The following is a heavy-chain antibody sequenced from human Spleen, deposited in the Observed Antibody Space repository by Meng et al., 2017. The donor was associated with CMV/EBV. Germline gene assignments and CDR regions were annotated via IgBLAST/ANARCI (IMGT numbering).Heavy chain of an antibody. D-gene: IGHD2-8*01. CDR3: ARDQGDCTNGVCYIRGNCDY. J-gene: IGHJ4*02. V-gene: IGHV3-30*03. CDR2: ISYDGSNK. CDR1: GFTFSSYW. Sequence: GESLKISCAASGFTFSSYWMHWVRQAPGKGLEWVAVISYDGSNKYYADSVKGRFTISRDSSKHTLYLQMNSLRAEDTAVYYCARDQGDCTNGVCYIRGNCDYWGQGTLVTVSS.